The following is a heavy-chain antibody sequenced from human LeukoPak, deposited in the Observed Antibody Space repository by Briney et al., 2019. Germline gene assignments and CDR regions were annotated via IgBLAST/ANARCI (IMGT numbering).Heavy chain of an antibody. CDR1: GFTFSNSV. CDR2: IFGTGDYT. V-gene: IGHV3-23*01. J-gene: IGHJ4*02. Sequence: GGSLRLSCVASGFTFSNSVMTWVRQAPGKGLEWVSSIFGTGDYTYFANSVKGRFTISRDNSKNTLYLQMNSLRAGDTAIYYCARGSKGTYDYWGQGTLVTVSS. CDR3: ARGSKGTYDY.